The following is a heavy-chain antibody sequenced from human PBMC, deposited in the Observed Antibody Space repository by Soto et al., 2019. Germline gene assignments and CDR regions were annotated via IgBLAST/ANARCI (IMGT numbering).Heavy chain of an antibody. V-gene: IGHV1-2*02. Sequence: GASVKVSCKASGYTFTGYYMHWVRQAPGQGLEWMGWINPNSGGTNYAQKFQGRVTMTRDTSISTAYMELCRLRSDDTAVYYCATPRPYCSGGSCYASHPYYYGMDVWGQGTTVTVFS. CDR2: INPNSGGT. CDR1: GYTFTGYY. D-gene: IGHD2-15*01. CDR3: ATPRPYCSGGSCYASHPYYYGMDV. J-gene: IGHJ6*02.